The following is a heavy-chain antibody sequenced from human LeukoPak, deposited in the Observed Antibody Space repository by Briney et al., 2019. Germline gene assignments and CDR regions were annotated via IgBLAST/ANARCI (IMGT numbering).Heavy chain of an antibody. Sequence: PGGSLRLSCAASGFTFDDYAMNWVRQDPGKGLGWVSLISGDGGSTYYADSVKGRFTISRDNSKNSLYLQMNSLRTEDTALYYCAKVERYFDWLPVDYWGQGTLVTVSS. CDR1: GFTFDDYA. D-gene: IGHD3-9*01. CDR2: ISGDGGST. J-gene: IGHJ4*02. CDR3: AKVERYFDWLPVDY. V-gene: IGHV3-43*02.